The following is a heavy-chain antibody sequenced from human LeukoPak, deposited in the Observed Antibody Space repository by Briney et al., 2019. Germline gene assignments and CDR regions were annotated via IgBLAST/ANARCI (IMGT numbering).Heavy chain of an antibody. V-gene: IGHV4-59*01. CDR3: ARVGPNSSGYFDFDY. J-gene: IGHJ4*02. Sequence: PSETLSLTCTVSGGSLSSYYWSWIRQPPGKVLEWIGYIYYSGSTNYNPSLKSRVTISVDTSKNQFSLKLSSVTAADTAVYYCARVGPNSSGYFDFDYWGQGTLVTVSS. CDR2: IYYSGST. D-gene: IGHD3-22*01. CDR1: GGSLSSYY.